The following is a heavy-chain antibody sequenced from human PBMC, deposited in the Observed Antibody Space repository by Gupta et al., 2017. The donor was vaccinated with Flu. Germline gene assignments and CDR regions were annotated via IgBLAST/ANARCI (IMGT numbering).Heavy chain of an antibody. CDR1: GYTFTSYY. J-gene: IGHJ5*02. D-gene: IGHD3-16*01. CDR3: ARGGWVGSALDH. CDR2: INNRGGSI. V-gene: IGHV1-46*01. Sequence: QVQLVHSGAEVKNPGASVKVSCKASGYTFTSYYMHWVRQAPGPGLEWMGLINNRGGSISVSQKVQGRLTMKRETATSTGDMELGSMSLDEKAVYYFARGGWVGSALDHWGQGTLVTVSS.